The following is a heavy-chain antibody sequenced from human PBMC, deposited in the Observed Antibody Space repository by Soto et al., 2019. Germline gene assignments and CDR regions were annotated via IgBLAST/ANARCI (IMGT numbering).Heavy chain of an antibody. V-gene: IGHV1-2*02. CDR3: ARGFEAHWDY. CDR2: INPNSGGT. D-gene: IGHD3-10*01. J-gene: IGHJ4*02. CDR1: GYTFTGYY. Sequence: QVQLVQSGAEVKKPGASVKVSCKASGYTFTGYYMHWVRQAPGQGLEWMGWINPNSGGTNYAPKFQGRVTMTSDTSISTAYMEVSSLRSADTAVYYCARGFEAHWDYWGQGTLVTVSS.